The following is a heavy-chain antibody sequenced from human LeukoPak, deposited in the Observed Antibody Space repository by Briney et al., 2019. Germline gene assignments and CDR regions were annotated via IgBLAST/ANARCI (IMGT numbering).Heavy chain of an antibody. CDR1: GGSISSSNW. Sequence: SETLSLTCAVSGGSISSSNWWSWVRQPPGKGLEWIGEIYHSGSTNYNPSLKSRVTISVDKSKNQFSLKLSSVTAADTAVYYCGRVGIAARWGLDYWGQGTLVTVSS. J-gene: IGHJ4*02. CDR3: GRVGIAARWGLDY. D-gene: IGHD6-6*01. CDR2: IYHSGST. V-gene: IGHV4-4*02.